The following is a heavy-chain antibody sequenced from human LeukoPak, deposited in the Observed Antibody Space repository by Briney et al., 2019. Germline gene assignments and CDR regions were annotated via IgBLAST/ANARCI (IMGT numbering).Heavy chain of an antibody. CDR3: ARGQGTVTTH. J-gene: IGHJ4*02. CDR2: INHSGNA. D-gene: IGHD4-17*01. Sequence: SETLSLTCAVSGGSFSGYYWTWIRQPPGKGLEWIGGINHSGNANYNPSLKSRVTISLDMSENHFSLKLTSVTAADTAVYYCARGQGTVTTHWGQGTLVTVSS. CDR1: GGSFSGYY. V-gene: IGHV4-34*01.